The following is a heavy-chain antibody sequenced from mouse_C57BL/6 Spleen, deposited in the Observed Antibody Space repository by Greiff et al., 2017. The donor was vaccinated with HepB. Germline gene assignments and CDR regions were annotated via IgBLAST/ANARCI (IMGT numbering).Heavy chain of an antibody. CDR3: ARAKDGFAY. Sequence: VQLQQPGAELVKPGASVKLSCKASGYTFTSYWMQWVKQRPGQGLEWIGEIDPSDSYTNYNQKFKGKATLTVDTYSSTAYMQLSSLTSEDSAVYYCARAKDGFAYWGQGTLVTVSA. V-gene: IGHV1-50*01. CDR1: GYTFTSYW. J-gene: IGHJ3*01. CDR2: IDPSDSYT.